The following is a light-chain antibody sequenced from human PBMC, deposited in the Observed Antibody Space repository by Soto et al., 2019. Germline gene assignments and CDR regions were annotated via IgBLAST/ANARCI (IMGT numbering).Light chain of an antibody. J-gene: IGLJ1*01. CDR1: GSNIGTHNY. CDR3: SSYTSSNTLV. CDR2: EVS. V-gene: IGLV2-14*01. Sequence: QSALTQAASVSGSPGQSITISCTGTGSNIGTHNYVSWYQQQHPGKAPKLMIHEVSNRPSGVSDRFSGSKSGNTASLTISGPQAEDEADYYFSSYTSSNTLVFGTGTKVTVL.